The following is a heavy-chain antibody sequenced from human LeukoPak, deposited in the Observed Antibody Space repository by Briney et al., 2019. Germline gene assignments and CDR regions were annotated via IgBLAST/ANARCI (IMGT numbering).Heavy chain of an antibody. CDR1: RFTFSGYA. CDR2: ISNSGVST. D-gene: IGHD6-6*01. V-gene: IGHV3-23*01. J-gene: IGHJ6*03. CDR3: ARMSSTEIYYFYYMDV. Sequence: PGGSLRLSCAASRFTFSGYAMNWVRQAPGKGLEWVSAISNSGVSTYYADSVKGRFTISRDNSKNTLYLQVDSLRAEDTAVYYCARMSSTEIYYFYYMDVWGKGTTVTVSS.